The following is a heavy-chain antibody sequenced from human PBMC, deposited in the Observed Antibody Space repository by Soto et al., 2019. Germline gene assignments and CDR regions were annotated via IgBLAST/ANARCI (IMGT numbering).Heavy chain of an antibody. CDR1: GFTFSSYA. Sequence: EVQLLESGGGLVQPGGSLRLSCAASGFTFSSYAMNWVRQAPGKGLEWVSVISGRGGSTYYADSVKGRFTISRDNSKNTLYLQMNSLRAEDTAVYYCARRGPGTYFDYWGQGTLVTVSS. CDR3: ARRGPGTYFDY. CDR2: ISGRGGST. D-gene: IGHD6-13*01. V-gene: IGHV3-23*01. J-gene: IGHJ4*02.